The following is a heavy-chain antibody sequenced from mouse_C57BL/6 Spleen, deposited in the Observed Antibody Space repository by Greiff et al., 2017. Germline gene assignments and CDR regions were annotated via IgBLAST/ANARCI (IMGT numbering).Heavy chain of an antibody. D-gene: IGHD2-2*01. J-gene: IGHJ2*01. CDR1: GYTFTSYW. V-gene: IGHV1-53*01. CDR3: ASTMVTGDYFDY. CDR2: INPSNGGT. Sequence: VKLQQPGTELVKPGASVKLSCKASGYTFTSYWMHWVKQRPGQGLEWIGNINPSNGGTNYNEKFKSKATLTVDKSSSTAYMQLSSLTSEDSAVYYCASTMVTGDYFDYWGQGTTLTVSS.